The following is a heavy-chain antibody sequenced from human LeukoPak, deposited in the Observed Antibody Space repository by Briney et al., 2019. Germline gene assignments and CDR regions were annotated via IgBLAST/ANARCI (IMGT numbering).Heavy chain of an antibody. J-gene: IGHJ3*02. CDR1: GGSFSGYY. V-gene: IGHV4-34*01. CDR3: ARRRSDDAFDI. CDR2: INHSGST. Sequence: SETLSLTCAVYGGSFSGYYWSWIRQPPGKGLEWIGEINHSGSTNYNPSLKSRVTISVDRSKNQFSLKLSSVTAADTAVYYCARRRSDDAFDIWGQGTMVTVSS.